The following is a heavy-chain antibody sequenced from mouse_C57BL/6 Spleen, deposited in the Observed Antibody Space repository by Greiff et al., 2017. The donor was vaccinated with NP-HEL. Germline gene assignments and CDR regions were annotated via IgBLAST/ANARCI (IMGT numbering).Heavy chain of an antibody. CDR2: IDPSYSAT. CDR3: ARSGTYALDY. Sequence: QVQLQQPGPELVRPGSSVKLSCKASGYTFTSYWMHWVKQRPIQGLEWIGNIDPSYSATPYNQKFKDKATLTVDKSSSTAYIKLSSLTSEDSAVYYCARSGTYALDYWGQGTSVTVSS. J-gene: IGHJ4*01. V-gene: IGHV1-52*01. CDR1: GYTFTSYW. D-gene: IGHD3-1*01.